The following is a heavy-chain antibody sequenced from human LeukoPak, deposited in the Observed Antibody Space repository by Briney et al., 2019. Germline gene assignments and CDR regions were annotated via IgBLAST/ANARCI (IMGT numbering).Heavy chain of an antibody. J-gene: IGHJ4*02. V-gene: IGHV3-23*01. CDR3: AKTRPLDSSSWSHGDY. CDR2: ISGSGDST. D-gene: IGHD6-13*01. Sequence: GGSLRLSCAASGFTFSSYAMSWVRQAPGKGLEWVSAISGSGDSTYYGDSVKGRFTISRDNSKDTLYLQMNSLRAEDTAVYYCAKTRPLDSSSWSHGDYWGQGTLVTASS. CDR1: GFTFSSYA.